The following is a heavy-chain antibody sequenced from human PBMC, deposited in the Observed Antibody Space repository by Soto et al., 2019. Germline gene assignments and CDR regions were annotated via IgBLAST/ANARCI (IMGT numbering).Heavy chain of an antibody. CDR1: GFTFSDHY. V-gene: IGHV3-72*01. Sequence: EVQLVESGGGLVQPGGSLRLSCAASGFTFSDHYMDWVRQAPGKGLEWVGRSRNKANSYSTEYAASVKGRFTISREEAKISLYLKMNSLKTETTAVYYGARFRGRYTRVLDYWGQGTLVTVSS. CDR3: ARFRGRYTRVLDY. D-gene: IGHD1-26*01. J-gene: IGHJ4*02. CDR2: SRNKANSYST.